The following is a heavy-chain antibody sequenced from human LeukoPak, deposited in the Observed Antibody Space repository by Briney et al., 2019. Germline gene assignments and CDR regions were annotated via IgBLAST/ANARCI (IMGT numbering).Heavy chain of an antibody. J-gene: IGHJ6*02. CDR1: GFTFSNYN. V-gene: IGHV3-48*04. CDR3: ARDATGTSYYGILTGYSREAYYYYYYGMDG. D-gene: IGHD3-9*01. Sequence: QPGGSLRLSCAASGFTFSNYNMNWVRQAPGKGLELVSYISSSGSTIYYADSVKGRFTISRDNAKNSLYLQMNSLRAEDTAVYYCARDATGTSYYGILTGYSREAYYYYYYGMDGWGQGTTVTVSS. CDR2: ISSSGSTI.